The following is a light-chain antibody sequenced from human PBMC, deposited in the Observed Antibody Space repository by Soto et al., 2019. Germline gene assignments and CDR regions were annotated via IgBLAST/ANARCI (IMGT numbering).Light chain of an antibody. CDR2: GAS. J-gene: IGKJ1*01. V-gene: IGKV3-20*01. Sequence: EIVLTQSPCTVSLSPGESATLSCRASQSFNSIYLAWYQQKPGQAPRLLIYGASSRATGIPDRFSGSGSGTDFTLTISRLEPEEFAVYYCHQYERWTFGQGTKVDIK. CDR1: QSFNSIY. CDR3: HQYERWT.